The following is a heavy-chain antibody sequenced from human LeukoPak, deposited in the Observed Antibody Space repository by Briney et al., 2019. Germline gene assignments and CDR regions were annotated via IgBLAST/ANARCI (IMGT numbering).Heavy chain of an antibody. D-gene: IGHD3-10*01. V-gene: IGHV3-9*01. Sequence: GGSLRLSCAASGFTFDDYAMHWVRQAPGKGLEWVSGISWNSGSIGYADSVKGRFTISRDNAKNSLYLQMNSLRAEDTALYYCAKSPYGSGSYCKVGYFDYWGQGTLVTVSS. J-gene: IGHJ4*02. CDR1: GFTFDDYA. CDR3: AKSPYGSGSYCKVGYFDY. CDR2: ISWNSGSI.